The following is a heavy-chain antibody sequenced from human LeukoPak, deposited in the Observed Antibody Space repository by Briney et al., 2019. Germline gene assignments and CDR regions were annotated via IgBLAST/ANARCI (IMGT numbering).Heavy chain of an antibody. Sequence: PSETLSLTCTVSGGSISSYYWSWIRQPPGKGLEWVSTLSGSGGSTYYADSVKGRFTISRDTSKNTLSLQMNRLRAEDTAVYYCAKGHFDTGYPYFDYWGQGTLVTVSS. CDR1: GGSISSYY. J-gene: IGHJ4*02. V-gene: IGHV3-23*01. CDR2: LSGSGGST. D-gene: IGHD3-9*01. CDR3: AKGHFDTGYPYFDY.